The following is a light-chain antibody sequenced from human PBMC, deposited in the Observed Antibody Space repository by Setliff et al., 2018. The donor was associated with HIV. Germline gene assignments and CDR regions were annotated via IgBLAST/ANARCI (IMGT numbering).Light chain of an antibody. CDR1: SSDIGGYQF. CDR3: SSYSAINTQI. J-gene: IGLJ1*01. CDR2: GVY. Sequence: SALAQPASVSGSPGQSITISCTGSSSDIGGYQFVSWYKHHPGKAPKLMIYGVYYRPSGVSNRFSGSKSGSTASLTISGLQAEDEADYYCSSYSAINTQIFGTGTKV. V-gene: IGLV2-14*01.